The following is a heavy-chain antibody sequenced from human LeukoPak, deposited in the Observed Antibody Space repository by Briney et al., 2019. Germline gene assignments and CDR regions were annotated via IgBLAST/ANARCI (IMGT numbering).Heavy chain of an antibody. Sequence: GGSLRLSCAASGFTFSIYWMSWVRQAPGKGLEWVANIKQDGSERYYVDSVKGRFTLSRDNAKNSLYLQTNSLRAEDTAVYYCARDAFRGYCSGGSCWNWFDPWGQGTLVTVSS. J-gene: IGHJ5*02. V-gene: IGHV3-7*03. CDR3: ARDAFRGYCSGGSCWNWFDP. CDR2: IKQDGSER. D-gene: IGHD2-15*01. CDR1: GFTFSIYW.